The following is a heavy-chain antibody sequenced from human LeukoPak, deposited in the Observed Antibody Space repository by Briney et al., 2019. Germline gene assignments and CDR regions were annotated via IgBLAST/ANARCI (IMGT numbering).Heavy chain of an antibody. CDR1: GGSISSSSYY. J-gene: IGHJ3*02. CDR3: AREALGNYYGSGTGTFDI. Sequence: SETLSLSCTVSGGSISSSSYYWGWIRQPPGEGLEWIGSIYYSGSTYYNPFLKSRVTISVDTSKNQFSLKLSSVTAADTAVYYCAREALGNYYGSGTGTFDIWGQGTMVTVSS. CDR2: IYYSGST. D-gene: IGHD3-10*01. V-gene: IGHV4-39*07.